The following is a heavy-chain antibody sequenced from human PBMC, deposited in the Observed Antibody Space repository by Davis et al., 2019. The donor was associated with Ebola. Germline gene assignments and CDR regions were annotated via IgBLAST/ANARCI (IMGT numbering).Heavy chain of an antibody. J-gene: IGHJ6*02. D-gene: IGHD5-24*01. Sequence: PSETLSLTCTVSGGSISSGDYYWSWIRQPPGKGLEWIGYIYYSGSTYYNPSLKSQVTISVDTSKNQFSLKLSSVTAADTAVYYCARGTEMATGRAYYYGMDVWGQGTTVTVSS. CDR3: ARGTEMATGRAYYYGMDV. V-gene: IGHV4-30-4*01. CDR1: GGSISSGDYY. CDR2: IYYSGST.